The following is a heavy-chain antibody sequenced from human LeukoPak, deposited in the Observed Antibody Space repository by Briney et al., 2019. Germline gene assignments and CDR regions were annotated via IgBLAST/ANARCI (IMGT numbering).Heavy chain of an antibody. CDR3: TAAGNRPYYFDY. CDR1: GGSFSGYY. CDR2: INHSGST. Sequence: SETLSLTCAVYGGSFSGYYWSWIRQPPGKGLEWIGEINHSGSTNYNPSLKSRVTISVGTSKNQFSLKLSSVTAADTAVYYCTAAGNRPYYFDYWGQGTLVTVSS. D-gene: IGHD6-13*01. V-gene: IGHV4-34*01. J-gene: IGHJ4*02.